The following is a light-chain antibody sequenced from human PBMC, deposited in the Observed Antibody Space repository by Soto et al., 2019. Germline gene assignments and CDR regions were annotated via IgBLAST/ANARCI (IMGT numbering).Light chain of an antibody. V-gene: IGLV6-57*04. Sequence: NFMLTQPHSVSESPGKTVTISCTRSSGSIASNYVQWYQQRPGSAPTTVIYEDNQRPSGVPNRFSGSIDSSSNSASLTISGLKTEDEAGYYCQSYDSSNNVVFGGEAKLTVL. CDR1: SGSIASNY. CDR3: QSYDSSNNVV. CDR2: EDN. J-gene: IGLJ2*01.